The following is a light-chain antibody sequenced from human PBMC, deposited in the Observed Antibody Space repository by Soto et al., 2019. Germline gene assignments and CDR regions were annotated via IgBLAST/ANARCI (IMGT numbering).Light chain of an antibody. J-gene: IGLJ2*01. V-gene: IGLV2-23*01. CDR2: EAS. CDR1: SSDVGSYHL. Sequence: QSALTQPASVSGSPGQSITISCTGTSSDVGSYHLVSWYQQHPGKAPKLMIYEASKRPSGVSNRFSGSKSGNTASLTISGLQAEDEADYYCCSYAGSSTSVVFGGGTKLTVL. CDR3: CSYAGSSTSVV.